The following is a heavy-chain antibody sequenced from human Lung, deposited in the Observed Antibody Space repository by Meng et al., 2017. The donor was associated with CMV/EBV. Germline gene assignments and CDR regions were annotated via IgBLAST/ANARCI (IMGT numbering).Heavy chain of an antibody. D-gene: IGHD6-19*01. CDR3: ARDAGTIAVSGIGDY. CDR1: GYIFTKYG. CDR2: ISAYNGDT. Sequence: ASVXVSXXASGYIFTKYGVNWMRQAPGQGPEWMGWISAYNGDTMYAPKVQGRVTMTTDTSTSTAYMELRGLRSDDTAVYYCARDAGTIAVSGIGDYWGQGTLVTVSS. J-gene: IGHJ4*02. V-gene: IGHV1-18*01.